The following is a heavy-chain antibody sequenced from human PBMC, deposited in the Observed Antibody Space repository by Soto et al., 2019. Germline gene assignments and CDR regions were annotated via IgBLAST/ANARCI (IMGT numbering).Heavy chain of an antibody. Sequence: QVQLQESGPGLVKPSETLSLTCTVSGGPISSYYWSWIRQPPGKGLEWIGYINYSGSTNHNPSLKSRVTTSVDTSKNQFSLKLSSVTAADTAVYYCARVWTSHWYFDLWGRGTLVTVSS. CDR2: INYSGST. D-gene: IGHD1-1*01. CDR3: ARVWTSHWYFDL. J-gene: IGHJ2*01. CDR1: GGPISSYY. V-gene: IGHV4-59*01.